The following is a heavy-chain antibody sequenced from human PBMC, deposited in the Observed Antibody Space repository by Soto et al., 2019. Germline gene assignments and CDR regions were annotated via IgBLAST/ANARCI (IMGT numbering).Heavy chain of an antibody. D-gene: IGHD1-1*01. CDR1: GGTFSSYT. CDR2: IIPILGIA. Sequence: QVQLVQSGAEVKKPGSSVKVSCKASGGTFSSYTISWVRQAPGQGLEWMGRIIPILGIANYAQKFQGRVTITADKSTSTAYMGVSSLRSEDTAVYYSAREPVQLEREPFDIWGQGTMVTVYS. CDR3: AREPVQLEREPFDI. J-gene: IGHJ3*02. V-gene: IGHV1-69*08.